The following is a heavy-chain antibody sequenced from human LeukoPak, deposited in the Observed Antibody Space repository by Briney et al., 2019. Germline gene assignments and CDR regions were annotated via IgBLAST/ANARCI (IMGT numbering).Heavy chain of an antibody. V-gene: IGHV4-39*01. J-gene: IGHJ4*02. CDR2: IYYSGST. D-gene: IGHD6-19*01. CDR3: ARQVVAVAGTGYFDY. Sequence: SETLSLTCTVSAGSIRSSSYYWGWIRQPPGKGPEWIGSIYYSGSTYYNASLKSRGTISVDTSKNQFSLKLNSVTAADTAVYFCARQVVAVAGTGYFDYWGQGTLVTVSS. CDR1: AGSIRSSSYY.